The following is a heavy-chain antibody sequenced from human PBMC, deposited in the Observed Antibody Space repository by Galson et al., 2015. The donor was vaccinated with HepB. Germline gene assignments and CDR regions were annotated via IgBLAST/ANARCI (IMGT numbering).Heavy chain of an antibody. Sequence: SLRLSCAASGFTFSTYTMNWVRQAPGKGLEWVSSISSSSSYIYYADSLKGRFTISRDNAKNSLFLQMNSLRAEDTAVYYCARGVRGYYASDYWGQGTLVTVSS. CDR1: GFTFSTYT. V-gene: IGHV3-21*01. CDR2: ISSSSSYI. D-gene: IGHD3-3*01. CDR3: ARGVRGYYASDY. J-gene: IGHJ4*02.